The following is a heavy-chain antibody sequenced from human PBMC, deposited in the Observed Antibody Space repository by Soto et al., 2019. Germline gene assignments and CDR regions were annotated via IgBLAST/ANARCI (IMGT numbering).Heavy chain of an antibody. CDR2: ISYDGSNK. J-gene: IGHJ4*02. Sequence: QVQLVESGGGVVQPGRSLRLSCAASGFTFSSYGMHWVRQAPGKGLEWVAVISYDGSNKYYADSVKGRFTISRDNSKNTLYLQMNSLGAEDTAVYYCAKGGYSSGWRFDYWGQGTLVTVSS. CDR3: AKGGYSSGWRFDY. CDR1: GFTFSSYG. V-gene: IGHV3-30*18. D-gene: IGHD6-19*01.